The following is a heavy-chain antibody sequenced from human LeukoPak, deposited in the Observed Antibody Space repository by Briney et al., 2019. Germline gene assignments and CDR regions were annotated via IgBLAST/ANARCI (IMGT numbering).Heavy chain of an antibody. D-gene: IGHD3-10*01. CDR2: VYYNGST. CDR1: GGSIGLYH. Sequence: PSETLSLTCTVSGGSIGLYHWTWIRQPPGKGLAWIGYVYYNGSTKYNLSLKSRVTISIDTPKNQFSLKLSSLTAADSAVYYCARDRAAGSDWLDPWGQGTLVTVSS. J-gene: IGHJ5*02. CDR3: ARDRAAGSDWLDP. V-gene: IGHV4-59*01.